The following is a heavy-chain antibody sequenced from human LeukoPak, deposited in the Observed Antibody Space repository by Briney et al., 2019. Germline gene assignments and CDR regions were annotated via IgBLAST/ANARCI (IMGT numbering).Heavy chain of an antibody. V-gene: IGHV4-39*07. D-gene: IGHD6-13*01. CDR1: GGSISSSSYY. CDR2: IYYSGST. J-gene: IGHJ6*03. Sequence: SETLSLTCTVSGGSISSSSYYWGWIRQPPGKGLEWIGSIYYSGSTYYNPSLKSRVTISVDTSKNQFSLKLSSVTAADTAVYYCARGSRGYSSSWYYYYYYMDVWGKGTTVTISS. CDR3: ARGSRGYSSSWYYYYYYMDV.